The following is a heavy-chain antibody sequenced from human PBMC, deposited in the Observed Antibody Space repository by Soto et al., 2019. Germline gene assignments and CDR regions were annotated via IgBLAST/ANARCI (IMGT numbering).Heavy chain of an antibody. Sequence: GGSLRLSCAASGFTFSSYGMHWVRQAPGKGLEWVAVISYDGSNKYYADSVKGRFTISRDNSKNTLYLQMNSLRAEDTAVYYCAKVYFDFWSGYYTGGYYYYYMDVWGKGTTVTVSS. J-gene: IGHJ6*03. CDR3: AKVYFDFWSGYYTGGYYYYYMDV. CDR2: ISYDGSNK. V-gene: IGHV3-30*18. CDR1: GFTFSSYG. D-gene: IGHD3-3*01.